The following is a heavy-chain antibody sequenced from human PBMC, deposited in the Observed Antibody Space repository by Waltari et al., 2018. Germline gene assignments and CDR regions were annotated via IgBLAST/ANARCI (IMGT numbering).Heavy chain of an antibody. CDR2: INPNSGGT. Sequence: VQLVQSGAEVKKPGASVKVSGKASGYTFTGYYMHWVRQAPGQGLEWRGWINPNSGGTNYAQKFQGRVTMTRDTSISTAYMELSRLRSDDTAVYYCARDWAIFGVVTPHWFDPWGQGTLVTVSS. V-gene: IGHV1-2*02. D-gene: IGHD3-3*01. J-gene: IGHJ5*02. CDR1: GYTFTGYY. CDR3: ARDWAIFGVVTPHWFDP.